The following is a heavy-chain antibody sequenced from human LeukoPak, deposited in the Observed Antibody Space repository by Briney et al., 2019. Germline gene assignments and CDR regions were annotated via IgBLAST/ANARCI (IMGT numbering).Heavy chain of an antibody. CDR3: ARPLGGVIALDAFDI. CDR2: IYSGGST. J-gene: IGHJ3*02. Sequence: GGSLRLSCAASGFTVSSNYMSWVRQAPGKGLEWVSVIYSGGSTYYADSVKGRFTISRDNSKNTLYLQMNSLRAEDTAVYYCARPLGGVIALDAFDIWGQGTMVTVSS. D-gene: IGHD3-16*02. CDR1: GFTVSSNY. V-gene: IGHV3-66*02.